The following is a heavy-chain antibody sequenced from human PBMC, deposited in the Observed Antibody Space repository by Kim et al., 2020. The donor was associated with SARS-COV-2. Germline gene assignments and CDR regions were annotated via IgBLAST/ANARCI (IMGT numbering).Heavy chain of an antibody. CDR3: AKDSSTGFGMDV. Sequence: GGSLRLSCAASGFSFSSYAMNWVRQAPGKGLEWVLSISGSGASTHYVDTVKGRFTISRDNSKNTVSPQMNSLRSDDTAVYYCAKDSSTGFGMDVWGQGTTVTVSS. D-gene: IGHD1-1*01. CDR2: ISGSGAST. V-gene: IGHV3-23*01. J-gene: IGHJ6*02. CDR1: GFSFSSYA.